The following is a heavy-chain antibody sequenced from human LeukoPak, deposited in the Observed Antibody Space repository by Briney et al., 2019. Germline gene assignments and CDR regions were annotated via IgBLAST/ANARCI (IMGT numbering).Heavy chain of an antibody. CDR1: GFTFSSYA. V-gene: IGHV3-23*01. CDR3: AKNTCASSNCHYLDY. Sequence: GGSLRLSCAASGFTFSSYAMSWVRQAPGKGLDWVSAITSSGAGTYYADSVKGRFTISRDDSKNTLYLQMNGLRAEDTAVYYCAKNTCASSNCHYLDYWSQGTLVIVAS. D-gene: IGHD4-11*01. CDR2: ITSSGAGT. J-gene: IGHJ4*02.